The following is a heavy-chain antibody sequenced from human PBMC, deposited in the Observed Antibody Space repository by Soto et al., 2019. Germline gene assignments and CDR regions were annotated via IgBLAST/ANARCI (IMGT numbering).Heavy chain of an antibody. V-gene: IGHV4-59*01. CDR1: GGSISSYY. CDR3: AKVIVGATPYYYYYFGMDV. CDR2: IYYSGST. Sequence: QVQLQESGPGLVKPSETLSLTCTVSGGSISSYYWSWIRQPPGKGLEWIGYIYYSGSTNYNPSLKCRCSISVDTSMIQFSLKQSSVTAAVTAVYYCAKVIVGATPYYYYYFGMDVCGHGTTVNVSS. D-gene: IGHD1-26*01. J-gene: IGHJ6*02.